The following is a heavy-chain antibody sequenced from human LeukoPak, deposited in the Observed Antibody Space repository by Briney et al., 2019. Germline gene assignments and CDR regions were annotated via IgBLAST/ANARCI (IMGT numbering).Heavy chain of an antibody. D-gene: IGHD2-2*01. CDR1: EFIFSNYV. CDR2: ITGGGETT. Sequence: GGSLRLSCAASEFIFSNYVMTWVRQAPGRGLEWVSAITGGGETTYYADSVKGRFTVSRDNSKNTLYLQMTSLGADDTAVYYCAKSGCTSSSCYQFWYFDLWGRGTLVTVSS. J-gene: IGHJ2*01. CDR3: AKSGCTSSSCYQFWYFDL. V-gene: IGHV3-23*01.